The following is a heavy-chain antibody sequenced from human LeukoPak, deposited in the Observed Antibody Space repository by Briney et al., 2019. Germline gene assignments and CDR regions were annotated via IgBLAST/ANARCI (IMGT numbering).Heavy chain of an antibody. V-gene: IGHV3-48*03. CDR2: IGSSGTTI. J-gene: IGHJ4*02. Sequence: GGSLRLSCAVSGFPFSVYEMNWVRQAPGKGLEWVSNIGSSGTTIYYADSVKGRFSISRDNAKSSLYLQMNSLRVEDTAVYYCALLAVASDFDYWGQGALVTVSS. CDR1: GFPFSVYE. D-gene: IGHD6-19*01. CDR3: ALLAVASDFDY.